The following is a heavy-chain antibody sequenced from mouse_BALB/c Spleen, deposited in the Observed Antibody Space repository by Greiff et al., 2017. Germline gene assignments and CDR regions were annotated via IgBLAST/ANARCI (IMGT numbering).Heavy chain of an antibody. V-gene: IGHV1-87*01. D-gene: IGHD2-1*01. CDR3: ARFGGNYDYAMDY. J-gene: IGHJ4*01. CDR1: GYTFTSYW. Sequence: VQLQQSGAELARPGASVKLSCKASGYTFTSYWMQWVKQRPGQGLEWIGAIYPGDGDTRYTQKFKGKATLTADKSSSTAYMQLSSLASEDSAVYYCARFGGNYDYAMDYWGQGTSVTVSS. CDR2: IYPGDGDT.